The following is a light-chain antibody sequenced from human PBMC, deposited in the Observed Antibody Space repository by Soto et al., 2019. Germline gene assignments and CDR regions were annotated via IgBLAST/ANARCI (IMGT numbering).Light chain of an antibody. V-gene: IGLV1-44*01. J-gene: IGLJ1*01. CDR2: SNN. Sequence: QSVLTQPPSASGTPGQRVTISCSGSSFNIGSNTVNWYQQLPGTAPKLLIYSNNQRPSGVPDRFSGSKSGTSASLAISGLQSEDEADYYCAARDDSLNGYVFGTGTKVTVL. CDR3: AARDDSLNGYV. CDR1: SFNIGSNT.